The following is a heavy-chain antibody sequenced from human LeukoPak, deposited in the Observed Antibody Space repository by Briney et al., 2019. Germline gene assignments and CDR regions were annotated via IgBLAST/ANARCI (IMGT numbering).Heavy chain of an antibody. J-gene: IGHJ3*02. CDR3: SKLRGAFDI. Sequence: SETLSLTCTVSGGSISSSSYYWGWIRQPPGKGLEWIGSIYYSGSTYYNPSLKSRVTISVDTSKNQFSLKLSSVTAADTAVYYCSKLRGAFDIWGQGTMVTVSS. CDR2: IYYSGST. V-gene: IGHV4-39*01. CDR1: GGSISSSSYY. D-gene: IGHD5-24*01.